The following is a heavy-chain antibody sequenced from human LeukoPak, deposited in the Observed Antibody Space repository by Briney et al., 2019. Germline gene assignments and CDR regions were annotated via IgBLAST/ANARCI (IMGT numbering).Heavy chain of an antibody. CDR3: ARVGITIFGVGPEYFQH. Sequence: SETLSLTCAVSAGSISSGGYAWSWIRQPPGKGLEWIGYIYYTGSTNYNPSLKSRVTISVDASKNQFSLKLTAVTAADTAVYYCARVGITIFGVGPEYFQHWGQGALVT. CDR1: AGSISSGGYA. J-gene: IGHJ1*01. CDR2: IYYTGST. V-gene: IGHV4-61*08. D-gene: IGHD3-3*01.